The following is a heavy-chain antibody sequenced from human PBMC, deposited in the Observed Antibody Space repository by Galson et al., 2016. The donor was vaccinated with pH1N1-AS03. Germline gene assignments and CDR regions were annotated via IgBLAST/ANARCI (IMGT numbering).Heavy chain of an antibody. D-gene: IGHD3-3*01. CDR1: GFAFDDYA. J-gene: IGHJ4*02. Sequence: SLRLSCAASGFAFDDYAVHWVRQRPGKGLEWVTGISWNSGRMGYADFVKGRFIISRDNAKNPVHLQMSSLRAEDTAVYYCAKDKSPGVAATEVYCFESWGQGALVTVSS. CDR3: AKDKSPGVAATEVYCFES. CDR2: ISWNSGRM. V-gene: IGHV3-9*01.